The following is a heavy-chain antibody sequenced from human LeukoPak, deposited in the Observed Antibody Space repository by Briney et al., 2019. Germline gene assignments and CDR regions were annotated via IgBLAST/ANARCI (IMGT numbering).Heavy chain of an antibody. J-gene: IGHJ4*02. CDR1: GFTFSSYA. D-gene: IGHD6-19*01. Sequence: GGSLRLSCAASGFTFSSYAMRWVRQAPGKGLEWVSAISGSGGSTYYADSVKGRFTVSRDNSKNTLYLQMNSLRAEDTAVYYCAKVDRSGWDYFDYWGQGTLVTVSS. CDR2: ISGSGGST. V-gene: IGHV3-23*01. CDR3: AKVDRSGWDYFDY.